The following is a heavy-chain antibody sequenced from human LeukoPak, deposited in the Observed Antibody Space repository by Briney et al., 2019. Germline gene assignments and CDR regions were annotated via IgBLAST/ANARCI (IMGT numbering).Heavy chain of an antibody. CDR1: GFTFSSYS. Sequence: GGSLRLSCAASGFTFSSYSMNWVRQAPGKGLEWVSGINWNGGSTGYADSVKGRFTISRDNDKNSLYLQMNSLRAEDTALYYCARGVSSSWYLSAFHWGQGTLVTVSS. D-gene: IGHD6-13*01. CDR2: INWNGGST. CDR3: ARGVSSSWYLSAFH. J-gene: IGHJ4*02. V-gene: IGHV3-20*04.